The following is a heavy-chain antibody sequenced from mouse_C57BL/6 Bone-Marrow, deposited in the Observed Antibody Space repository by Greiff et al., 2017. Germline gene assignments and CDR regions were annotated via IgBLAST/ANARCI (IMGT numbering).Heavy chain of an antibody. J-gene: IGHJ2*01. CDR3: ARVGNYYYGLDY. CDR1: GYAFSSSW. V-gene: IGHV1-82*01. D-gene: IGHD1-1*01. Sequence: VQLMESGPELVKPGASVKISCKASGYAFSSSWMNWVKQRPGKGLEWIGRIYPGDGDTNYNGKFKGKATLTADKSSSTAYMQLSSLTSEDSAVYFCARVGNYYYGLDYWGQGTTLTVSS. CDR2: IYPGDGDT.